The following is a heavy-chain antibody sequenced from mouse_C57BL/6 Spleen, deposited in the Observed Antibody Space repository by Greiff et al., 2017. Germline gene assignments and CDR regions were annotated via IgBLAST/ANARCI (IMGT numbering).Heavy chain of an antibody. CDR1: GYTFTSYW. V-gene: IGHV1-64*01. D-gene: IGHD1-1*01. CDR2: IHPNSGST. J-gene: IGHJ4*01. Sequence: QVQLQQPGAELVKPGASVTLSCKASGYTFTSYWMHWVKQRPGQGLEWIRMIHPNSGSTNYNEKFQSKATLTVDKSSSTAYMQLSSLTSEDSAVYYCARIVFHSSSPYYAIDYWGQGTSVTVSS. CDR3: ARIVFHSSSPYYAIDY.